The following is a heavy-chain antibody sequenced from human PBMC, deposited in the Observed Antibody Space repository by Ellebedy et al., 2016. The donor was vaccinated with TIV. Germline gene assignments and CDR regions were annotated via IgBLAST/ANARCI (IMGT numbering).Heavy chain of an antibody. CDR1: GFTFSSYA. V-gene: IGHV3-23*01. J-gene: IGHJ4*02. D-gene: IGHD6-19*01. Sequence: GESLKISCAASGFTFSSYAMSWVRQAPGKGLEWVSAISGSGGSTYYADSVKGRFTISSDNSKNTLYLQMNSLRAEDTDVYYCAKGPAAVAGCYWGQGTLVTVSS. CDR3: AKGPAAVAGCY. CDR2: ISGSGGST.